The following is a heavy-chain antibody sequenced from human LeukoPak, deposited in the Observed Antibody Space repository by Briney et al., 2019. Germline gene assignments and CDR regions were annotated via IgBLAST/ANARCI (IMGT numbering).Heavy chain of an antibody. CDR2: IRSSSSYI. Sequence: GGSLRLSCAASGFTFSSYSMNWVRLAPGKGLEWVSSIRSSSSYIYYADSVKGRFTISRDNAKNSLYLQMNSLRAEDTAVYYCARDVAAGTFDYWGQGTLVTVSS. CDR3: ARDVAAGTFDY. J-gene: IGHJ4*02. V-gene: IGHV3-21*01. CDR1: GFTFSSYS. D-gene: IGHD6-13*01.